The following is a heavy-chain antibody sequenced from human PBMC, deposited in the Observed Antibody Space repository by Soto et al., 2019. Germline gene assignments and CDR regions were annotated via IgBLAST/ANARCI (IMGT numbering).Heavy chain of an antibody. CDR3: ARQRGHIAAAATFYYYGMDV. CDR2: IYHSGST. CDR1: GYSISSGYY. V-gene: IGHV4-38-2*01. J-gene: IGHJ6*02. D-gene: IGHD6-13*01. Sequence: SETLSLTCAVSGYSISSGYYWGWIRQPPGKGLEWIGSIYHSGSTYYNPSLKSRVTISVDTSKNQFSLKLSSVTAADTAVYYCARQRGHIAAAATFYYYGMDVWGQGTTVTVSS.